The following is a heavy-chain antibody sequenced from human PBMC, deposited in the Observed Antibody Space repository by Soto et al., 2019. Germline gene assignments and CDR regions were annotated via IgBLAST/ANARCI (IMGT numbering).Heavy chain of an antibody. CDR3: ARSEQLALRRAYYYYYGMDV. D-gene: IGHD6-13*01. Sequence: GGSLRLSCAASGFTFSSYAMHWVRQAPDKGLEWVAVISYDGSNKYYADSVKGRFTISRDNSKNTLYLQMNSLRAKDTAVYYCARSEQLALRRAYYYYYGMDVWGQGTTVTV. V-gene: IGHV3-30-3*01. CDR2: ISYDGSNK. CDR1: GFTFSSYA. J-gene: IGHJ6*02.